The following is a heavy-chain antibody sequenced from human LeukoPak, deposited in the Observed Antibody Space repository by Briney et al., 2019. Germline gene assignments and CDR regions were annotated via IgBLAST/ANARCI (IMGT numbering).Heavy chain of an antibody. V-gene: IGHV3-21*01. J-gene: IGHJ5*02. CDR1: GFTFSVYS. D-gene: IGHD2-21*02. CDR2: ISTSSSYI. Sequence: SGGSLRLSCAASGFTFSVYSVNWVRQAPGKGLEWVSSISTSSSYIYYADSVKGRFTISRDNARNSLYLQMNSLRAEDTAVYYCARDRYCGGDCSSPSNWFDPWGQGTLVTVSS. CDR3: ARDRYCGGDCSSPSNWFDP.